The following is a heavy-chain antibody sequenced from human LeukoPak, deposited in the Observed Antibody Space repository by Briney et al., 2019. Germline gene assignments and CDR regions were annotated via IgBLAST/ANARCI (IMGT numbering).Heavy chain of an antibody. J-gene: IGHJ6*02. V-gene: IGHV4-59*01. D-gene: IGHD3-22*01. CDR1: GGSISSYY. Sequence: SETLSLTCTVSGGSISSYYWSWIRQPPGKGLEWIGYIYYSGSTNYYPSLKSRVTISVDTSKNQFSLKLSSVTAADTAVYYCARSWDLEYYDSSGSHHYYYGMDVWGQGTTVTVSS. CDR2: IYYSGST. CDR3: ARSWDLEYYDSSGSHHYYYGMDV.